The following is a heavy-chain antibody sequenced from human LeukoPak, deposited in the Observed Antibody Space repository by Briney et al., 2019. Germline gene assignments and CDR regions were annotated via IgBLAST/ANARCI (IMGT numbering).Heavy chain of an antibody. V-gene: IGHV3-53*01. CDR3: ARRAGEYSHPYDY. Sequence: GGSLRLSCTVSGFPVSINSMSWVCQAPGKGREWVSFIYSGGNTHYSDSVRGRFTISRENSKNTLYLQMNSLRAENTAVYYCARRAGEYSHPYDYWGQGTLVTVSS. CDR2: IYSGGNT. D-gene: IGHD4-17*01. J-gene: IGHJ4*02. CDR1: GFPVSINS.